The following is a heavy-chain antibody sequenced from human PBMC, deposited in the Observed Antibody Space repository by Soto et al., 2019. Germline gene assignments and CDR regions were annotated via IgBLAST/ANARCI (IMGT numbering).Heavy chain of an antibody. Sequence: QTGGSLRLSCAASGFTFSSYAMSWVRQAPGKGLEWVSTISGGGGRTYYADSVKGRFSISRDNSKNTLYLQMNSLRAEDTALYYCAKRGSGAVAFDYWGRGTLVTVSS. J-gene: IGHJ4*02. D-gene: IGHD6-19*01. V-gene: IGHV3-23*01. CDR2: ISGGGGRT. CDR3: AKRGSGAVAFDY. CDR1: GFTFSSYA.